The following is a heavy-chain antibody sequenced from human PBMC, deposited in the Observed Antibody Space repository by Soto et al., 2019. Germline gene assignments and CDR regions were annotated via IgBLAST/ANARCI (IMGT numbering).Heavy chain of an antibody. CDR1: GFNFRSYS. CDR2: ISSSDINI. J-gene: IGHJ4*02. CDR3: ARDYGDYVPRNDY. V-gene: IGHV3-48*02. Sequence: EVQLVESGGGLIQPGGSLRLSCLASGFNFRSYSMNWVRQAPGKGLEWISCISSSDINIYYADSVRGRFTISRDISKNSLYLQMNSLRDEDTAVYYCARDYGDYVPRNDYWGQGTLVTVSS. D-gene: IGHD4-17*01.